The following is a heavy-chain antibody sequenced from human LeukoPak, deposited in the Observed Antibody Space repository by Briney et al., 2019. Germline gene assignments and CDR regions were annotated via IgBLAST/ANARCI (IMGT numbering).Heavy chain of an antibody. CDR3: ARRSLPDYYYGMDV. CDR2: MNPNSGNT. CDR1: GYTFTSYD. V-gene: IGHV1-8*01. J-gene: IGHJ6*02. Sequence: ASVKVSCKASGYTFTSYDINWVRQATGQGLEWMGWMNPNSGNTGYAQKFQGRVTMTRNTSISTAYMELSSLRSEDTAVYYCARRSLPDYYYGMDVWGQGTTVTASS. D-gene: IGHD1-14*01.